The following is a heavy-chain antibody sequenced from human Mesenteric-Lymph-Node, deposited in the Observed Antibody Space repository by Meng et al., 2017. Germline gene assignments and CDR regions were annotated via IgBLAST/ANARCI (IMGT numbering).Heavy chain of an antibody. CDR2: VYHNGVT. Sequence: QVQLKQWVAVVLKPSETLSLTFAVYGGSLSGYYWCWIRQPPGKGLEWMGEVYHNGVTKYSPSLRSRVVISIDTSKNQFSLNLRSVSAADTAMYYCARGGATPMIIKYWGPGTLVTVSS. V-gene: IGHV4-34*02. J-gene: IGHJ4*02. CDR1: GGSLSGYY. D-gene: IGHD3-10*01. CDR3: ARGGATPMIIKY.